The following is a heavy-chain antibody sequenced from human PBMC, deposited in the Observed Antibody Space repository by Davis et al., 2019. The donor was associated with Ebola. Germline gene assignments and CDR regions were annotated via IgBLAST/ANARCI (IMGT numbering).Heavy chain of an antibody. CDR2: INPSGGST. Sequence: AASVKVSCKASGYTFTSYYMHWVRQAPGQGLEWMGIINPSGGSTSYAQKFQGRVTMTRDTSTSTVYMELSSLRSEDTAVYYCARERAGYYYGSGTPPGFDPWGQGTLVTVSS. J-gene: IGHJ5*02. CDR3: ARERAGYYYGSGTPPGFDP. D-gene: IGHD3-10*01. CDR1: GYTFTSYY. V-gene: IGHV1-46*01.